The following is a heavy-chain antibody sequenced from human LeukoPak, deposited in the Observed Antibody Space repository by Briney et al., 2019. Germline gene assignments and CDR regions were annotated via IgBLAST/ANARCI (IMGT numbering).Heavy chain of an antibody. V-gene: IGHV3-30*03. CDR1: GFSLTSNG. D-gene: IGHD3-10*01. Sequence: PGGSLRLSCAASGFSLTSNGMHWVRQAPGKGLEGVAFISHDGTKKYYADSVKGRFTVSRDSSKSTLFLQMDSLRRDDTAVYYCARDIRVRYMPMVRAVEYYQYHAMDVWGQGTSVTVYS. CDR2: ISHDGTKK. CDR3: ARDIRVRYMPMVRAVEYYQYHAMDV. J-gene: IGHJ6*02.